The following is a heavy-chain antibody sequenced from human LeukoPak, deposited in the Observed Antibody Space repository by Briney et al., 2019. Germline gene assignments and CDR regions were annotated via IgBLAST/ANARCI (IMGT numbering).Heavy chain of an antibody. CDR3: AREDRLSFDI. CDR2: TYYRSKWYY. Sequence: SQTLSLTCAISGDSVSINNAAWHWIRQSPSRGLEWLGRTYYRSKWYYDYAVSVKSRVTINPDTSKNHFSLQLNSVAPEDTAVYFCAREDRLSFDIWGQGTMVTVSS. V-gene: IGHV6-1*01. D-gene: IGHD2-15*01. J-gene: IGHJ3*02. CDR1: GDSVSINNAA.